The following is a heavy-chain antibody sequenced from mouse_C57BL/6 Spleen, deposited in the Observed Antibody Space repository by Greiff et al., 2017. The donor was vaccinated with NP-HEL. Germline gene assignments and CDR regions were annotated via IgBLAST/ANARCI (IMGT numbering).Heavy chain of an antibody. CDR2: IYPSDSET. CDR3: ARNAGTRYFDY. CDR1: GYTFTSYW. Sequence: VKLQQPGAELVRPGSSVKLSCKASGYTFTSYWMDWVKQRPGQGLEWIGNIYPSDSETHYNQKFKDKATLTVDKSSSTAYMQLSSLTSEDSAVYYCARNAGTRYFDYWGQGTTLTVSS. J-gene: IGHJ2*01. V-gene: IGHV1-61*01. D-gene: IGHD4-1*01.